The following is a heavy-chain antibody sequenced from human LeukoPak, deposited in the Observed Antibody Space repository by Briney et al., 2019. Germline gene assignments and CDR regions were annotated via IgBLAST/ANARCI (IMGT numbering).Heavy chain of an antibody. Sequence: PSETLSLTCTVSGGSVSSGSYYWSWIRQPPGKGLEWIGYIYYSGSPNYNPSLKSRVSISADTSKRQFSLKLTSVTAADTAVYYCARDQADSSGYSAGAFDIWGQGTMVTVSS. CDR3: ARDQADSSGYSAGAFDI. V-gene: IGHV4-61*01. J-gene: IGHJ3*02. CDR1: GGSVSSGSYY. CDR2: IYYSGSP. D-gene: IGHD3-22*01.